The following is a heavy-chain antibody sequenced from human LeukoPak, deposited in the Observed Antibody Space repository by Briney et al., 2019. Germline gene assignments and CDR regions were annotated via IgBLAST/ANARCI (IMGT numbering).Heavy chain of an antibody. J-gene: IGHJ4*02. V-gene: IGHV4-39*01. CDR3: ANLPIVGATDDY. Sequence: TSETLSLTCTVSGSSISSSSYYWGWIRQPPGKGLEWIGSIYYSGSTYYNPSLKSRVTISVDTSKNQFSLKLSSVTAADTAVYYCANLPIVGATDDYWGQGTLVTVSS. D-gene: IGHD1-26*01. CDR1: GSSISSSSYY. CDR2: IYYSGST.